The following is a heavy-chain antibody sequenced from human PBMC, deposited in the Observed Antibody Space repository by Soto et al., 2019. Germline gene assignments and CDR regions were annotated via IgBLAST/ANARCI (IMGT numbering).Heavy chain of an antibody. J-gene: IGHJ3*02. CDR2: SDPSDSYT. D-gene: IGHD1-1*01. V-gene: IGHV5-10-1*01. Sequence: PGESLKISCKGSGYSVTSYWSSCVRQMPGKGLEWIGRSDPSDSYTNYSPSFQGHVTISADKSISTAYLQWSSLKASDTAMYYWATLDTRRADAFAIWGRGTLVTVSS. CDR3: ATLDTRRADAFAI. CDR1: GYSVTSYW.